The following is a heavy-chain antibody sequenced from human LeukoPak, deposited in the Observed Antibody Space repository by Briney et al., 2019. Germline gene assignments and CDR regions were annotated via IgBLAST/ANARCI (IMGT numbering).Heavy chain of an antibody. CDR1: GGSFSGYY. Sequence: SETLSLTCAVYGGSFSGYYWSWIRQPPGKGLEWIGEINHSGSTNYNPSLKSRVTISVDTSKNQFSLKLSSVTAVDTAVYYCARGRSWYAFDIWGQGTMVTVSS. CDR2: INHSGST. J-gene: IGHJ3*02. D-gene: IGHD2-8*02. CDR3: ARGRSWYAFDI. V-gene: IGHV4-34*01.